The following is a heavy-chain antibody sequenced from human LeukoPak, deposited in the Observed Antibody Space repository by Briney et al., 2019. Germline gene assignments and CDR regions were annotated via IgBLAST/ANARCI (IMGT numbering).Heavy chain of an antibody. CDR1: GGSISSSSYY. Sequence: SETLSLTCTVSGGSISSSSYYWGWIRQPPGKGLEWIGYIYYSGSTNYNPSLKSRVTISVDTSKNQFSLKLSSVTAADTAVYYCAREGGLSILTGYLPKPLYRYFDLWGRGTLVTVSS. CDR3: AREGGLSILTGYLPKPLYRYFDL. D-gene: IGHD3-9*01. V-gene: IGHV4-61*01. J-gene: IGHJ2*01. CDR2: IYYSGST.